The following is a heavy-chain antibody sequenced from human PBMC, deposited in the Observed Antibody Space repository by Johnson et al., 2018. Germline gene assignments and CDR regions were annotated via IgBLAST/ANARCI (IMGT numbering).Heavy chain of an antibody. D-gene: IGHD3-22*01. CDR2: ISYDGSNK. J-gene: IGHJ1*01. V-gene: IGHV3-30*03. CDR1: GFTFSSYG. Sequence: QVQLVQSGGGVVQSGRSLRLSCAASGFTFSSYGMHWVHQAPGKGLEWVAVISYDGSNKYYADYVKGRFTISRDNSKNTLYLQMNSLRAEEKAVYYCARDNLYDYDSSAYYFGGYFQHWGQGTLVTVSS. CDR3: ARDNLYDYDSSAYYFGGYFQH.